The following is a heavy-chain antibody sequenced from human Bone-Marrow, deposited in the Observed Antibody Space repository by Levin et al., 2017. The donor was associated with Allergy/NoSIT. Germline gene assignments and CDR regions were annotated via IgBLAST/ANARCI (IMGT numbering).Heavy chain of an antibody. CDR1: GNTLTELS. CDR2: FDLEDGQT. V-gene: IGHV1-24*01. Sequence: GASVKVSCKVPGNTLTELSMHWVRQAPGKGLEWLGGFDLEDGQTMYAQKLRGRLTMTEDTSTDTTYMELSSLTSGDTAVYYCATSAVPRGYTFGPFDYWGQGALVTVSS. CDR3: ATSAVPRGYTFGPFDY. J-gene: IGHJ4*02. D-gene: IGHD5-18*01.